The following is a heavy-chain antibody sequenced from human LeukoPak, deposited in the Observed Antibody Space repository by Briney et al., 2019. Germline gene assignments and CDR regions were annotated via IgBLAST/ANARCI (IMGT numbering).Heavy chain of an antibody. CDR3: ARDPYGSGRNDY. CDR1: GYTFTGYY. J-gene: IGHJ4*02. V-gene: IGHV1-2*02. D-gene: IGHD3-10*01. CDR2: INPNSGGT. Sequence: GASVKFSCKASGYTFTGYYMHWVRQAPRHRLECSRWINPNSGGTNYAQKFQGRVTMTRDTSISTAYMELSRLRSDDTAVYYCARDPYGSGRNDYWGQGTLVTVSS.